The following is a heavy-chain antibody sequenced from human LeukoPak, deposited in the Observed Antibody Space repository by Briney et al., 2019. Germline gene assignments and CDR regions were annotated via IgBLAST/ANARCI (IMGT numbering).Heavy chain of an antibody. Sequence: PGGSLRLSCAASGFTFSSYEINWVRQAPGKGLEWVSYISSSGSTIYYADSVKGRFTIARDNAKNSLYLQMNSLRAEDTAVYYCARDRGDFDWLWNYPTYFDYWGQGTLVTVSS. D-gene: IGHD3-9*01. CDR1: GFTFSSYE. V-gene: IGHV3-48*03. CDR3: ARDRGDFDWLWNYPTYFDY. J-gene: IGHJ4*02. CDR2: ISSSGSTI.